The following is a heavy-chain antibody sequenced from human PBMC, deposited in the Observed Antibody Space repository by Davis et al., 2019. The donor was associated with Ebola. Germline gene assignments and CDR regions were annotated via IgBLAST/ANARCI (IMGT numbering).Heavy chain of an antibody. J-gene: IGHJ4*02. V-gene: IGHV5-51*01. CDR1: RYTFTSNW. CDR2: IYPSDSDT. CDR3: ARLGTRSFDY. Sequence: TVSCKGYRYTFTSNWIVWVRQMPGRGLEWMGDIYPSDSDTKYSPSFQGHVTFSVDKSTTTAYLQWGSLKASDTATYYCARLGTRSFDYWGQGTVVTVSS. D-gene: IGHD2-2*01.